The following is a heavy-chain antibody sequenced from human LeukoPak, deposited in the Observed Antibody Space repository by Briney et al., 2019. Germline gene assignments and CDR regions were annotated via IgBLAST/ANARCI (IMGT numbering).Heavy chain of an antibody. Sequence: GGSLRLSCAASGFTFSSYGMHWVRQAPGKGLEWVAVNSFDGGDEFYADSVKGRFNISRDNSKNTLYLQMNSLRAEDTAVYYCAKDFGKHGGFDYWGQGTLVTVSS. D-gene: IGHD4-23*01. J-gene: IGHJ4*02. CDR1: GFTFSSYG. V-gene: IGHV3-30*18. CDR3: AKDFGKHGGFDY. CDR2: NSFDGGDE.